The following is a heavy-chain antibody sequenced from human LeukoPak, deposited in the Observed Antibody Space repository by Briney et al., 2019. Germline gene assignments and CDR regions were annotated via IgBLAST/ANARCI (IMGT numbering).Heavy chain of an antibody. V-gene: IGHV3-74*01. J-gene: IGHJ6*02. D-gene: IGHD5-12*01. Sequence: GGSLRLSCAASGFTFSNNWMHWVRQAPGKGLVWVSRINSDGSSTTYADSVKGRFTISRDNAKNSLYLQMNSLRAEDTALYYCAKWGSGYPYYYYGMDVWGQGTTVTVSS. CDR1: GFTFSNNW. CDR3: AKWGSGYPYYYYGMDV. CDR2: INSDGSST.